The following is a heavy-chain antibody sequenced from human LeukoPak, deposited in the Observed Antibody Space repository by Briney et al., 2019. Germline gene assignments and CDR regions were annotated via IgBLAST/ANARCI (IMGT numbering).Heavy chain of an antibody. CDR3: ARRVFGGNCYYDY. V-gene: IGHV3-72*01. Sequence: PGGSLRLSCAASGFTFSDHYMDWVCQAPGKGLEWVGRIRNKANSYTTDYAASVKGRFTISRDDSKNSLYLQMNSLKTEDTAVYYCARRVFGGNCYYDYWGQGALVTVSS. D-gene: IGHD4-23*01. CDR1: GFTFSDHY. CDR2: IRNKANSYTT. J-gene: IGHJ4*02.